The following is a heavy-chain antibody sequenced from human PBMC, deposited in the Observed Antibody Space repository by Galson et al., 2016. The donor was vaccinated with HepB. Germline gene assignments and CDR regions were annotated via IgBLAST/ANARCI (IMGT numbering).Heavy chain of an antibody. V-gene: IGHV4-59*03. J-gene: IGHJ6*02. CDR1: GASISSYY. CDR2: IHNSGNT. Sequence: SETLSLTCTVSGASISSYYWSWIRQPPGKGLEWVGFIHNSGNTNHNPSLKSRVTLSLDMSKNQFSLSLSSVTAAVTAYYYGVDVWGQGTTVTVSS. CDR3: VDV.